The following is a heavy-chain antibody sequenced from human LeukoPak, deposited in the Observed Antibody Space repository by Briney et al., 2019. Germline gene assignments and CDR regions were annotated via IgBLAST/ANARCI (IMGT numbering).Heavy chain of an antibody. CDR2: IYYSGST. Sequence: SETLSLTCTVSGGSISSSSYYWGWIRQPPGKGLEWIGSIYYSGSTYYNPSLKSRVTMSVDTSKNQFSLKLSSVTAADTAVYYCARVLGTGGWFDPWGQGTLVTVSS. CDR1: GGSISSSSYY. J-gene: IGHJ5*02. CDR3: ARVLGTGGWFDP. V-gene: IGHV4-39*07. D-gene: IGHD7-27*01.